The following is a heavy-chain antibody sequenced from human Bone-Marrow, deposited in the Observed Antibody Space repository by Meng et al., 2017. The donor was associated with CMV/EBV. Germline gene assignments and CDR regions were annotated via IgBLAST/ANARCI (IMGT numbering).Heavy chain of an antibody. CDR3: ARERVSAYDSSGYLRYYYYYYGMDV. Sequence: GESLKISRAASGFTFSSYAMHWVRQAPGKGLEWVAVISYDGSNKYYADSVKGRFTISRDNSKNTLYLQMNSLRAEDTAVYYCARERVSAYDSSGYLRYYYYYYGMDVWGQGTTVTVSS. CDR1: GFTFSSYA. J-gene: IGHJ6*02. CDR2: ISYDGSNK. D-gene: IGHD3-22*01. V-gene: IGHV3-30-3*01.